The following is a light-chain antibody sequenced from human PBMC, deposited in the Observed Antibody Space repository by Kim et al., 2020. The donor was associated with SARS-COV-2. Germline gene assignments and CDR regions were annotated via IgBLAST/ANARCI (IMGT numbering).Light chain of an antibody. CDR2: YDT. CDR1: GIGHKS. Sequence: APGKTARMTCEGTGIGHKSVLWYQQRPGQAPVLVIYYDTDRPSGISDRFSGSNSGDTATLTISRVEAGDEADYFCQVWDSTSDQLVFGGGTQLTVL. V-gene: IGLV3-21*04. CDR3: QVWDSTSDQLV. J-gene: IGLJ3*02.